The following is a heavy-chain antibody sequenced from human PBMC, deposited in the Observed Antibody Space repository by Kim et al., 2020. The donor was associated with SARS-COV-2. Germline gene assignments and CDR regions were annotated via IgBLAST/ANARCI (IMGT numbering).Heavy chain of an antibody. CDR2: IIPIFGTA. V-gene: IGHV1-69*13. J-gene: IGHJ6*02. CDR3: ARERYSGYDSIAPYYYGMDV. Sequence: SVKVSCKASGGTFSSYAISWVRQAPGQGLEWMGGIIPIFGTANYAQKFQGRVTITADESTSTAYMELSSLRSEDTAVYYCARERYSGYDSIAPYYYGMDVWGQGTTVTVSS. D-gene: IGHD5-12*01. CDR1: GGTFSSYA.